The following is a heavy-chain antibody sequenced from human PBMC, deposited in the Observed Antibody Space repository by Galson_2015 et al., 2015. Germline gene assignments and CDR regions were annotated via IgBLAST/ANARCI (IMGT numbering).Heavy chain of an antibody. CDR2: ISYDGSNK. CDR3: AREDIVVVPAANGHGMDV. J-gene: IGHJ6*02. CDR1: GFTFSSYA. D-gene: IGHD2-2*01. Sequence: SLRLSCAASGFTFSSYAMHWVRQAPGKGLEWVAVISYDGSNKYYADSVKGRFTISRDNSKNTLYLQMNSLRAEDTAVYYCAREDIVVVPAANGHGMDVWGQGTTVTVSS. V-gene: IGHV3-30-3*01.